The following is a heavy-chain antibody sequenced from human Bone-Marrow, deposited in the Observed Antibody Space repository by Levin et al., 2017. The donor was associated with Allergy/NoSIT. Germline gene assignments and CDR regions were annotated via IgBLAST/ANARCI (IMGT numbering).Heavy chain of an antibody. J-gene: IGHJ6*02. Sequence: SETLSLTCSVSGASVSRGTYYWSWIRQSPGKGLEWIGNIYYSGNTYYNPSLKSRVTMSVDTSKNHFSLKLTSVTAADTAVYYCAREGNGFYYETSGRYYYGMDVWGPGTTVTVSS. CDR2: IYYSGNT. V-gene: IGHV4-61*03. CDR3: AREGNGFYYETSGRYYYGMDV. D-gene: IGHD3-22*01. CDR1: GASVSRGTYY.